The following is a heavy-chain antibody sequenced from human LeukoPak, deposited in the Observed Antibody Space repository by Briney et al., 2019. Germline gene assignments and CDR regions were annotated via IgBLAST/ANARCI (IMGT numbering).Heavy chain of an antibody. V-gene: IGHV4-38-2*01. D-gene: IGHD6-13*01. CDR1: GYSISSGYY. Sequence: SETLSLTRALSGYSISSGYYSGWLRQPPAKGLEWIGSIYHSGSTYYNPSLKSRVTISVDTSKNQFSLKLSSVTAADTAVYYCARGVGAAAEHWFDPWGQGTLVTVSS. CDR3: ARGVGAAAEHWFDP. J-gene: IGHJ5*02. CDR2: IYHSGST.